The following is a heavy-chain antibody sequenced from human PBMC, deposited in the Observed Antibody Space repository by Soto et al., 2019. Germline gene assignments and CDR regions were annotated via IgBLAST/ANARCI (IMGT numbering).Heavy chain of an antibody. CDR1: GFTFNNYA. D-gene: IGHD2-2*01. CDR2: ISGSGGTT. CDR3: ATSVAVPNVPVGSYFFDY. V-gene: IGHV3-23*01. Sequence: GGSLRLSCAASGFTFNNYAMSWVRQAPGKGLEWVSVISGSGGTTYYADSVKGRFTVSRDNSQNTLYLQMNSLRAEDTAVYYCATSVAVPNVPVGSYFFDYWGQGTLVTVSS. J-gene: IGHJ4*02.